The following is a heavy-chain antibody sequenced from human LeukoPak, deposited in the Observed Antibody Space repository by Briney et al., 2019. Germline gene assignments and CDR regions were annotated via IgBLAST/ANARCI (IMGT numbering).Heavy chain of an antibody. Sequence: RSSETLSLTCTVSGGSISSYYWSWIRQPPGKGLEWIGYIYYSGSTNYNPSLKSRVTISVDTSKNQSSLKLSSVTAADTAVYYCARAGYGDYYYFDYWGQGTLVTVSS. CDR2: IYYSGST. V-gene: IGHV4-59*01. CDR1: GGSISSYY. CDR3: ARAGYGDYYYFDY. D-gene: IGHD4-17*01. J-gene: IGHJ4*02.